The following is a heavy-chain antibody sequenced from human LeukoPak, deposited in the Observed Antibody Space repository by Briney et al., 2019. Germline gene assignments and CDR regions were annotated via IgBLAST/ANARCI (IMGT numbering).Heavy chain of an antibody. CDR1: GFNFSSYW. J-gene: IGHJ3*02. CDR2: IKSAIDGGAT. D-gene: IGHD5-12*01. CDR3: TTGGDVIVAGTRAFDI. V-gene: IGHV3-15*01. Sequence: GGSLRLSCAASGFNFSSYWMSWVRQAPGKGLEWVGRIKSAIDGGATDYAAPVQGRFTISRDDSQATLYLQMNGLRTEDTAVYYCTTGGDVIVAGTRAFDIWGQGTMVTVSS.